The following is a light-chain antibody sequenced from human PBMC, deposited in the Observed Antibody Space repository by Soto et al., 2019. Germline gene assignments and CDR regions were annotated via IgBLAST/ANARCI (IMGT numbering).Light chain of an antibody. J-gene: IGKJ5*01. V-gene: IGKV3-11*01. Sequence: EIVLTHSPATLPLPPRERATLSCRASPSVTSYLAWYQQKPGQAATLLIFDASNRATGIPATCSGSGSGTDLFPLISSLEHEDFSVYYCQQRSNRPPIAFGQGTRVEIK. CDR3: QQRSNRPPIA. CDR1: PSVTSY. CDR2: DAS.